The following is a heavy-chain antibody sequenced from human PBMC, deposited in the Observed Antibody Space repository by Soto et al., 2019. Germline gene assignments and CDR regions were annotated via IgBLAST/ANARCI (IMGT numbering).Heavy chain of an antibody. CDR2: INAGNGNT. Sequence: SVKGSCKAFGYTFTSFAMHWVSQARGQRLEWMGWINAGNGNTKYSQKFQGRVTITRDTSASTAYMELSSLRSEDTAVYFCARDGDYGDYGYFQHWGQGTLVTVSS. CDR3: ARDGDYGDYGYFQH. J-gene: IGHJ1*01. CDR1: GYTFTSFA. V-gene: IGHV1-3*01. D-gene: IGHD4-17*01.